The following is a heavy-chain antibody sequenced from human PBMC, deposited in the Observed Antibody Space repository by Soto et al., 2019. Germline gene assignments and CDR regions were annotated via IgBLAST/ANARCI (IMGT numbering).Heavy chain of an antibody. CDR2: ISSSSGTT. Sequence: EVQLVESGGGLVQPGGSLRLSCAASGFTFSTYSMNWVRQAPGKGLEWVSYISSSSGTTYYADFVKGRFTISRDNAKNSLYLQMNSLGDEDTAVYYCARDGGVATILAVDYWGQGTLVTGSS. D-gene: IGHD5-12*01. CDR3: ARDGGVATILAVDY. CDR1: GFTFSTYS. J-gene: IGHJ4*02. V-gene: IGHV3-48*02.